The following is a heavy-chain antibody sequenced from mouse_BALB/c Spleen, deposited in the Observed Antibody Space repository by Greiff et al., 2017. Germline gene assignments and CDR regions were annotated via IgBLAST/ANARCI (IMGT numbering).Heavy chain of an antibody. Sequence: QVQLKQSGPGLVAPSQSLSITCTVSGFSLTSYGVHWVRQPPGKGLEWLGVIWAGGSTNYNSALMSRLSISKDNSKSQVFLKMNSLQTDDTAMYYCARGGGYYVSAMDYWGQGTSVTVSS. CDR3: ARGGGYYVSAMDY. CDR1: GFSLTSYG. V-gene: IGHV2-9*02. J-gene: IGHJ4*01. D-gene: IGHD2-3*01. CDR2: IWAGGST.